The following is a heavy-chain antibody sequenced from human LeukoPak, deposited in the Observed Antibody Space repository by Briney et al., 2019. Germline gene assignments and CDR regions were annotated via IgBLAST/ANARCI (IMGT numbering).Heavy chain of an antibody. J-gene: IGHJ4*02. CDR3: ARETGPTVFDS. Sequence: SGTLSLTCTVSGGSMSGAYWSWIRQPPGKGLEWIGYVFFTGNTNYNPSLKSRVTMSVDTSKSQFSLRLRSVTAADTAVYYCARETGPTVFDSWGQGTLVTVSS. CDR2: VFFTGNT. V-gene: IGHV4-59*01. CDR1: GGSMSGAY. D-gene: IGHD4-17*01.